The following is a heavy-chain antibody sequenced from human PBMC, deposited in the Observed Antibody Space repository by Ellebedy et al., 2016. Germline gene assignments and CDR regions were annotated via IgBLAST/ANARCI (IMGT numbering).Heavy chain of an antibody. D-gene: IGHD4-17*01. Sequence: GGSLRLSCAASGYTFTSYTMHWVRQAPGQRLEWMGWINAGNGNTKYSQKFQGRVTITRDTSSSTAYMELSSLRSEDTAVYYCARVGYGDYYFDYWGQGTLVTVSS. CDR1: GYTFTSYT. V-gene: IGHV1-3*01. CDR2: INAGNGNT. CDR3: ARVGYGDYYFDY. J-gene: IGHJ4*02.